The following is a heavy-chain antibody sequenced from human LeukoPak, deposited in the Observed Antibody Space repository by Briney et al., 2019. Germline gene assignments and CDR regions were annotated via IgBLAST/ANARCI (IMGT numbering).Heavy chain of an antibody. V-gene: IGHV1-69*13. D-gene: IGHD3-22*01. CDR2: IIPIFGTA. J-gene: IGHJ5*02. CDR1: GGTLSRYA. CDR3: ARVPNYYDSSGYLP. Sequence: SVKVSCKASGGTLSRYAISWVRQAPGQGLEWMGGIIPIFGTANYAQKFQGRVTITADESTSTAYMELSSLRSEDTAVYYCARVPNYYDSSGYLPWGQGTLVTVSS.